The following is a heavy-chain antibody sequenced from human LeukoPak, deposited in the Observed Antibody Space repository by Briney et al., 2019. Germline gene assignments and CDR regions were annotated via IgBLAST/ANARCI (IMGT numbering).Heavy chain of an antibody. D-gene: IGHD1-26*01. J-gene: IGHJ5*02. CDR1: GYTFTSYG. Sequence: VASVKVSCKASGYTFTSYGISWVRQAPGQGLEWMGWISAYNGNTDYAQKLQGRVTMTTDTSTSTAYMELRSLRSDDTAVYYCARVREIVGATNWFDPWGQGTLVTVSS. CDR2: ISAYNGNT. V-gene: IGHV1-18*01. CDR3: ARVREIVGATNWFDP.